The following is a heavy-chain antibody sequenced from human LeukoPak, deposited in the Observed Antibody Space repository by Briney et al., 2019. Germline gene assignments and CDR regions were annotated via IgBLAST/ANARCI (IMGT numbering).Heavy chain of an antibody. Sequence: GGSLRLSCAASGFTFSSYEMNWVRQAPGKGLEWVAFIRYDGSKKYYADSVKGRFTISRDNAKNTLYLQMNSLRAEDTAVYFCARERKYDSTFDYWGQGTLVTVSS. CDR3: ARERKYDSTFDY. D-gene: IGHD1-1*01. CDR2: IRYDGSKK. CDR1: GFTFSSYE. V-gene: IGHV3-30*02. J-gene: IGHJ4*02.